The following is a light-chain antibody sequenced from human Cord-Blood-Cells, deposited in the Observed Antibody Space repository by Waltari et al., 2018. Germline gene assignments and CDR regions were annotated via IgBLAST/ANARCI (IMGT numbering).Light chain of an antibody. Sequence: DIQMTQSHSTLSASVGDRVTITCRASQSISSWLAWYQQKPGKAPKLLSYKASSLESGVPSRVSGSGSGTEFTLTISSLQPDDFATYYCQQYNSYSYTFGQGTKLEIK. V-gene: IGKV1-5*03. CDR3: QQYNSYSYT. J-gene: IGKJ2*01. CDR1: QSISSW. CDR2: KAS.